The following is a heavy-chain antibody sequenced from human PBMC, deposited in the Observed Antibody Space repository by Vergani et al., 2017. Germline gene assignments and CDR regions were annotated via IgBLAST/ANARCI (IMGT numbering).Heavy chain of an antibody. CDR1: GGSFSGYY. D-gene: IGHD6-19*01. V-gene: IGHV4-34*01. CDR3: AIRYSSGYKSSGRFDP. Sequence: QVQLQQWGAGLLKPSETLSLTCAVYGGSFSGYYWSWIRQPPGKGLEWIGEINHSGSTNYNPSLKSRVTISVDTSKNQFSLKLSSVTAADTAVYYCAIRYSSGYKSSGRFDPWGQGTLVTVSS. CDR2: INHSGST. J-gene: IGHJ5*02.